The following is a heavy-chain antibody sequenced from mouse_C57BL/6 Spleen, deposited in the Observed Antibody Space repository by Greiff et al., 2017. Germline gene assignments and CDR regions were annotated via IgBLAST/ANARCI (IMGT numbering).Heavy chain of an antibody. J-gene: IGHJ3*01. D-gene: IGHD1-1*01. CDR2: INPNNGGT. CDR1: GYTFTDYN. CDR3: ARSGYYGSSPFAY. V-gene: IGHV1-18*01. Sequence: VQLKESGPELVKPGASVKIPCKASGYTFTDYNMDWVKQSHGKSLEWIGDINPNNGGTIYNQKFKGKATLTVDKSSSTAYMELRSLTSEDTAVYYCARSGYYGSSPFAYWGQGTLVTVSA.